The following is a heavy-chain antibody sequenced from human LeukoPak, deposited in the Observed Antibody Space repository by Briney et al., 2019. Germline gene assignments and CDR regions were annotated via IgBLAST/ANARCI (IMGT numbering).Heavy chain of an antibody. CDR1: GGSISSGGYY. D-gene: IGHD4-11*01. V-gene: IGHV4-31*03. CDR2: IYYSGST. CDR3: ARVPVTTSSPDYYYYYGMDV. Sequence: PSETLPLTCTVSGGSISSGGYYWSWIRQHPGKGLEWIGYIYYSGSTYYNPSLKSRVTISVDTSKNQFSLKLSSVTAADTAVYYCARVPVTTSSPDYYYYYGMDVWGQGTTVTVSS. J-gene: IGHJ6*02.